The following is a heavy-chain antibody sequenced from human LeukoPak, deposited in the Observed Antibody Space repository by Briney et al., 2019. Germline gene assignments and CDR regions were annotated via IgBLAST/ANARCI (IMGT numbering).Heavy chain of an antibody. Sequence: SETLSLTCAVYGGSFSGYYWSWIRQPPGKGLEWIGEINHSGSTNYNPSLKSRVTISVDTSKNQFSLKLSSVTAADTAVYYCARGPGNTAMVAGFDYWGQGTLVTVSS. CDR1: GGSFSGYY. CDR2: INHSGST. J-gene: IGHJ4*02. D-gene: IGHD5-18*01. V-gene: IGHV4-34*01. CDR3: ARGPGNTAMVAGFDY.